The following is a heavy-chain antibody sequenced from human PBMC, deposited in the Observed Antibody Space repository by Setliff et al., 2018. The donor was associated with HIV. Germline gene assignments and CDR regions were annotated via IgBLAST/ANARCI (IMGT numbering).Heavy chain of an antibody. Sequence: SETLSLTCAVYGGPSSGYWSWVRQSPGKGLEWIGYIYYSGSTYYNPSLKSRVTISVDTSKNQFSLKLSSVTAADTAVYYCARGSQDYSFDYWGQGTQVTVPQ. J-gene: IGHJ4*02. CDR2: IYYSGST. V-gene: IGHV4-34*01. CDR1: GGPSSGY. CDR3: ARGSQDYSFDY.